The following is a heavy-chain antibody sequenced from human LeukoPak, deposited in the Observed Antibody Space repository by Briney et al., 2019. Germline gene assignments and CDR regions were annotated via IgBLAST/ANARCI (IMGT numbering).Heavy chain of an antibody. D-gene: IGHD2-2*01. Sequence: SETLSLTCAVYGGSFSGYYWSWIRQPPGKGLEWIGEINHSGSTNYNPSLKSRVTISVDTSKNQFSLKLSSVTAADTAVYYCARGGYCSSTSCYVGYYYYYGMDAWGQGTTVTVSS. J-gene: IGHJ6*02. CDR2: INHSGST. CDR3: ARGGYCSSTSCYVGYYYYYGMDA. V-gene: IGHV4-34*01. CDR1: GGSFSGYY.